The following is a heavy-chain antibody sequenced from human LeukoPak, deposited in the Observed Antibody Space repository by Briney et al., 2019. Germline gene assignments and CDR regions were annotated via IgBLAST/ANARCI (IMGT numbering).Heavy chain of an antibody. CDR1: GDTVSNKNAA. V-gene: IGHV6-1*01. CDR3: ARGLRLYSGYDFLRY. CDR2: TYYRSKWYN. J-gene: IGHJ4*02. D-gene: IGHD5-12*01. Sequence: SQTLSLTCAISGDTVSNKNAAWNWIRQSPSRGLEWLGRTYYRSKWYNDYAVSVKGRIDINPDTSKNQFSLQLNSVTPEDTAVYYCARGLRLYSGYDFLRYWGQGTLVTVSS.